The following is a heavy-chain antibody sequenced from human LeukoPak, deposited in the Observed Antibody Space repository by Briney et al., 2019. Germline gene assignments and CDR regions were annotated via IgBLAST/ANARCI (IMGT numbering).Heavy chain of an antibody. D-gene: IGHD2-15*01. CDR2: ISGTTSGT. Sequence: PPGGSLRLSCAASGFTFSTCAMSWVRQAPGKGLEWVSGISGTTSGTYYADSVKGRFTISRDNSKNTLYLQMNSLRAEDTAVYYCAKDGYCSGGSCYLWYFDYWGQGTLVTVSS. J-gene: IGHJ4*02. CDR3: AKDGYCSGGSCYLWYFDY. V-gene: IGHV3-23*01. CDR1: GFTFSTCA.